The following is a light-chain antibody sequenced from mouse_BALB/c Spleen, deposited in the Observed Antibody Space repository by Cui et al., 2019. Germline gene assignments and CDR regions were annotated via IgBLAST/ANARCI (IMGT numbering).Light chain of an antibody. J-gene: IGKJ1*01. CDR2: AAT. CDR3: QHFWGTPWT. V-gene: IGKV12-46*01. Sequence: DTQMTQSPASLSVSVGKTVTITCRASENIYSNLAWYQQKQGKSPQLLVYAATNLADGVPSRFSVSGSGTQYSLKINSLQSEDFGSYYCQHFWGTPWTFGGGTKLEIK. CDR1: ENIYSN.